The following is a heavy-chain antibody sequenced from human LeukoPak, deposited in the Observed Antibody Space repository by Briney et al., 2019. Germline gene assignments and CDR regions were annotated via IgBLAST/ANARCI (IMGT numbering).Heavy chain of an antibody. D-gene: IGHD2-15*01. CDR1: GFTFDDYA. J-gene: IGHJ1*01. CDR2: ISWNSGSI. Sequence: PGRSLRLSCAASGFTFDDYAMHWVRQAPGKGLEWVSGISWNSGSIGYADSVKGRFTISRDNSKNTLYLQMNSLRAEDTAVYYCAKDQTGWSLQHWGQGTLVTVSS. CDR3: AKDQTGWSLQH. V-gene: IGHV3-9*01.